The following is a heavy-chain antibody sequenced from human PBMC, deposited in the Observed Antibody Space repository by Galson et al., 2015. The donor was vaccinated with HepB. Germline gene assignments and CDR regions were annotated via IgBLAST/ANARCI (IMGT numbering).Heavy chain of an antibody. CDR3: AKDLRLVQLVSYYGMDV. D-gene: IGHD6-6*01. V-gene: IGHV3-23*01. CDR2: ISGRGVNT. J-gene: IGHJ6*02. CDR1: GFTFSNYA. Sequence: SLRLSCAASGFTFSNYAMSWVRQAPGKGLEWVSIISGRGVNTYYADSVKGRFTISRDNSKNTLYLQMNSLRAEDTAVYYCAKDLRLVQLVSYYGMDVWGQGTTVTVSS.